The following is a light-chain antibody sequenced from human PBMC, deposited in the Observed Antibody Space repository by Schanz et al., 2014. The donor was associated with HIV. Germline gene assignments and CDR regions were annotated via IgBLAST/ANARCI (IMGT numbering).Light chain of an antibody. CDR2: ATS. V-gene: IGKV3-20*01. CDR3: QYYGSPPWT. CDR1: QSLSSSY. J-gene: IGKJ1*01. Sequence: EIVLTQSPGSLSLSPGGRATLSCGASQSLSSSYLAWYQQKRDQPPRLVIYATSTRAAGIPDRFSGTGSGTDFTLTISRLEPEDYAVYYCQYYGSPPWTFGQGTKVEVK.